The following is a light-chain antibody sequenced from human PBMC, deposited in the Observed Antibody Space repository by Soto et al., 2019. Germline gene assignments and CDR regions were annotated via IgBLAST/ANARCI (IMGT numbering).Light chain of an antibody. V-gene: IGLV1-40*01. CDR3: QSYDNSMNTIV. CDR1: SSNIGEGFD. CDR2: GNT. Sequence: QSVLTQPPSVXEAPGQRVAISCTGTSSNIGEGFDVHWYQQIPGTAPKLLIFGNTNRPSGVPERFSGARSGASASLAISEPKADDEAIYYCQSYDNSMNTIVFGGGTKVTVL. J-gene: IGLJ2*01.